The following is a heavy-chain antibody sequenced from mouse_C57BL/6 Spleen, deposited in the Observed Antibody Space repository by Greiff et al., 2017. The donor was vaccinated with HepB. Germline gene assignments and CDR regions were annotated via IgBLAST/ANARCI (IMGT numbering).Heavy chain of an antibody. J-gene: IGHJ1*03. CDR2: ISDGGSYT. CDR3: ARAYDFPGYFDV. CDR1: GFTFSSYA. D-gene: IGHD2-4*01. Sequence: EVQLVESGGGLVKPRGSLKLSCAASGFTFSSYAMSWVRQTPEKRLEWVATISDGGSYTYYPDNVKGRFTISRDNAKKNLYLQMSHLKSEDTAMYYCARAYDFPGYFDVWGTGTTVTVSS. V-gene: IGHV5-4*01.